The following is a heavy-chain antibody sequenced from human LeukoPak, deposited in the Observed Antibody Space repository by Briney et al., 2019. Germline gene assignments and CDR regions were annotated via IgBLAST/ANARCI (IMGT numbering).Heavy chain of an antibody. D-gene: IGHD1-1*01. CDR1: GFTFSSDN. CDR3: AKQTGTDYYFDY. J-gene: IGHJ4*02. V-gene: IGHV3-48*04. Sequence: GGSLRLSCAASGFTFSSDNMNWVRQAPGKGLEWVSYISSGSSTIHYADSVKGRFTISRDNAKNSLSLQMDSLRAEDTAVYYCAKQTGTDYYFDYWGQGTLVTVSS. CDR2: ISSGSSTI.